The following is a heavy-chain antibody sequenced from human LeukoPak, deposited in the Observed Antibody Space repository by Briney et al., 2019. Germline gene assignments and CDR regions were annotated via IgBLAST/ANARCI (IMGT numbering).Heavy chain of an antibody. Sequence: PGRSLRLSCAASGFTFSKYGMHWVRQAPVKGLEWVTVIANDGRDKKYGDSVKGRFTISRDNSKNTMYLQMDSLRAEDTAVYYCARDGRMGPAAYYFDYWGQGTLVTVSS. CDR1: GFTFSKYG. J-gene: IGHJ4*02. D-gene: IGHD2-2*01. V-gene: IGHV3-30*03. CDR2: IANDGRDK. CDR3: ARDGRMGPAAYYFDY.